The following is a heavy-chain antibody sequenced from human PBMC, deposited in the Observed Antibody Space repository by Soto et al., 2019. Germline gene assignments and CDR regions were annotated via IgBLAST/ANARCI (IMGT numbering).Heavy chain of an antibody. Sequence: QVQLVQSGAEVKKPGASVKVSCKASGYTFTSYGISWVRQSPGQGLEWMGWISAYNGNTNNAQKFQGRVAVTTDTSTSTAYMELMNLRSDDTAVYYCAGTSGYSSTDNWFDPWGQGTLVTVSS. CDR1: GYTFTSYG. CDR2: ISAYNGNT. D-gene: IGHD6-13*01. CDR3: AGTSGYSSTDNWFDP. J-gene: IGHJ5*02. V-gene: IGHV1-18*01.